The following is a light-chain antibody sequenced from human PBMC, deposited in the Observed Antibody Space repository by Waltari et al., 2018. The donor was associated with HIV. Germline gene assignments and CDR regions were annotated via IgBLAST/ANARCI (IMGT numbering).Light chain of an antibody. Sequence: ETVLTQSPGTLSLSPGDRATLSCRASQSVRSSDLAWYQQKPGQAPRLLIYGASSRATGIPDRFSGSGSGTDFTLIIGRLEPEDFAVYYCQQYDTSPWTFGQGTKLEIK. CDR1: QSVRSSD. CDR2: GAS. CDR3: QQYDTSPWT. J-gene: IGKJ2*02. V-gene: IGKV3-20*01.